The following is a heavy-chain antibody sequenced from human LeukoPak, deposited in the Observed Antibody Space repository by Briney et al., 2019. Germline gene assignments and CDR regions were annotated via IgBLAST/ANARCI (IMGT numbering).Heavy chain of an antibody. Sequence: PGGSLRLSCAASGFTVSSNYMSWVRQAPGKGLEWVSVIYSGGSTYYTDSVKGRFTISRDNSKNTLYLQMNSLRAEDTAVYYCARDELDYYGSGSSGYYYYYYGMDVWGQGTTVTVSS. CDR1: GFTVSSNY. CDR3: ARDELDYYGSGSSGYYYYYYGMDV. CDR2: IYSGGST. J-gene: IGHJ6*02. D-gene: IGHD3-10*01. V-gene: IGHV3-66*01.